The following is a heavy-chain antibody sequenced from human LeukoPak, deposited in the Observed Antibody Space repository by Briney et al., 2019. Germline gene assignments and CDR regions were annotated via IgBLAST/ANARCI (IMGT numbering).Heavy chain of an antibody. J-gene: IGHJ4*02. CDR2: IYSGGTT. Sequence: GGSLRLSCAASGFTVSSHYMNWVRQAPGKGLEWVSIIYSGGTTYYADSVKGRFTISRHNSKNTLYLQMNSLRAEDTAVYYCAKDGTSGYSYGYFEYWGQGTLVTVSS. V-gene: IGHV3-53*04. D-gene: IGHD5-18*01. CDR3: AKDGTSGYSYGYFEY. CDR1: GFTVSSHY.